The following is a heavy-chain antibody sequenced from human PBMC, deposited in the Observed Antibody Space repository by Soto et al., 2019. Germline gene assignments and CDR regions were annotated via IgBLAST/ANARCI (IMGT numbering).Heavy chain of an antibody. D-gene: IGHD3-22*01. Sequence: GGSLRLSCAASGFTFSNAWMNWVRQAPGKGLEWVGRIKSKTDGGTTDYAAPVKGRFTISRDDSKNTLYLQMNSLKTEDTAVYHCTTLYPPPYYYDSSGYDAFDIWGQGTMVTVSS. CDR1: GFTFSNAW. CDR3: TTLYPPPYYYDSSGYDAFDI. V-gene: IGHV3-15*07. CDR2: IKSKTDGGTT. J-gene: IGHJ3*02.